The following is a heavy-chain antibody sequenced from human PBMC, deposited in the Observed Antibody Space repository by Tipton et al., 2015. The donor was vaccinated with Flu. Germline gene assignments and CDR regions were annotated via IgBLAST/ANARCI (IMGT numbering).Heavy chain of an antibody. D-gene: IGHD3-10*01. J-gene: IGHJ5*01. Sequence: GLVKPSETLSLTCAVYGGSFSSFYWSWIRQPAGKGLEWIGRMYSSGTTKYNPSLKSRVTMSVDTTKNQFSLKLSSVTAADTAVYYCARGSGSGTYMIFDFRGQGTLVTVSS. V-gene: IGHV4-4*07. CDR2: MYSSGTT. CDR1: GGSFSSFY. CDR3: ARGSGSGTYMIFDF.